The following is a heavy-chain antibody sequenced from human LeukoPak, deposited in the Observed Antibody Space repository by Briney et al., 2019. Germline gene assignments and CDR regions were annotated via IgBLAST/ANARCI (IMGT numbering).Heavy chain of an antibody. CDR1: GFTFSDYW. Sequence: PGGSLRLSCAASGFTFSDYWIHWVRQAPGKGLVWVSYINNDGSRTRYADSVKGRFTISRDNAKNTLYLQMNSLRAEDTAVYFCVRGYCSSNSCPFDYWDQGTLVTVSS. CDR2: INNDGSRT. D-gene: IGHD2-2*01. CDR3: VRGYCSSNSCPFDY. V-gene: IGHV3-74*01. J-gene: IGHJ4*02.